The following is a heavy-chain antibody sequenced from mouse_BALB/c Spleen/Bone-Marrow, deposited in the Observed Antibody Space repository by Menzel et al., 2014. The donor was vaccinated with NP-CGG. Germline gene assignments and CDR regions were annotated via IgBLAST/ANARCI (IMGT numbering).Heavy chain of an antibody. V-gene: IGHV4-1*02. J-gene: IGHJ1*01. Sequence: EVQLVESGGGLVQPGGSLKLSCAASRFDFSRYWMSWVRQAPGKGLEWIGEINLDSSTINYTPSLKDKFIISRDNAKNTLYLQMSKVRSEDTALYYCARLNYYGNLFVWGAGTTVTVSS. CDR2: INLDSSTI. CDR1: RFDFSRYW. CDR3: ARLNYYGNLFV. D-gene: IGHD1-1*01.